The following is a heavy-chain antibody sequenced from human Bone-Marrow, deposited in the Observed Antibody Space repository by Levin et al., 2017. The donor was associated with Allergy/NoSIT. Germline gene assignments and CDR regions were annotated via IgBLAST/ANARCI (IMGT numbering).Heavy chain of an antibody. J-gene: IGHJ4*02. V-gene: IGHV4-59*08. Sequence: NTGGSLRLSCTVSGGSISSHYWSWVRQPPGKGLEYIGYISYSGNTNYNPSLKSRLTISTDTSTNQFSLHLTSVTAADTAVYFCARIRVEVPIVDYFDHWGQGTLITVSS. D-gene: IGHD2-15*01. CDR2: ISYSGNT. CDR3: ARIRVEVPIVDYFDH. CDR1: GGSISSHY.